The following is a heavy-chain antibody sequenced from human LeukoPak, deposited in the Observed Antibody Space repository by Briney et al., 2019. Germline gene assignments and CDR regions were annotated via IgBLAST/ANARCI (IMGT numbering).Heavy chain of an antibody. CDR3: ARHPLLWFGELLYEDY. CDR2: ISSSGSTI. V-gene: IGHV3-48*03. D-gene: IGHD3-10*01. J-gene: IGHJ4*02. CDR1: GFTFSSYE. Sequence: PGGSLRLSCAASGFTFSSYEMNWVRQAPGKGLEWVSYISSSGSTIYYADSVKGRFTISRDNAKNSLYLQMNSLRAEDTAVYYCARHPLLWFGELLYEDYWGQGTLVTVSS.